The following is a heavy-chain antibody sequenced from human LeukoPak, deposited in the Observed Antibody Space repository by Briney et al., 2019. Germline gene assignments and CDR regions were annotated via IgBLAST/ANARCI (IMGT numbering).Heavy chain of an antibody. CDR2: ISSSVTTI. D-gene: IGHD2-2*01. CDR3: SRRYCSSTSCLIDY. J-gene: IGHJ4*02. CDR1: GFTFSRYE. Sequence: PGGSLRLSCAASGFTFSRYEMNWVRQAPGKGLEWVSYISSSVTTIYYADSVKGRFTISRDNAKNSLYLQMNSLRAEDTTVYCVSRRYCSSTSCLIDYWGQGTLVTVSS. V-gene: IGHV3-48*03.